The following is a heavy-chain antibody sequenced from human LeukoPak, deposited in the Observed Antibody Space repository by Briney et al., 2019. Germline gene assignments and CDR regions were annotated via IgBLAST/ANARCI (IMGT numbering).Heavy chain of an antibody. Sequence: DTLSLICTLCGHSFSIYYETWTRRPPGRGVECLGYVYYSGNTNYNPALKSRVTITLNTSKNQFSQKLTSVTAADTAMYYCARRKAKTPNYFDYWGQGALVTVSS. CDR3: ARRKAKTPNYFDY. J-gene: IGHJ4*02. V-gene: IGHV4-59*08. CDR1: GHSFSIYY. CDR2: VYYSGNT.